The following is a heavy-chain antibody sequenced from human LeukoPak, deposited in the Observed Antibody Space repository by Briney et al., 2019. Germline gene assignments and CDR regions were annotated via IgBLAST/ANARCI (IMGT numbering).Heavy chain of an antibody. J-gene: IGHJ6*02. Sequence: ASVNVSCKVSGYTLTELSMHWVRQAPGKGLEWMGGFDPEDGETMYAQKFQGRVTMTEDTSTDTVYMALNSLRSDDTAVYYCATAGIVGATYYGMDVWGQGTTVTVSS. CDR2: FDPEDGET. V-gene: IGHV1-24*01. CDR3: ATAGIVGATYYGMDV. D-gene: IGHD1-26*01. CDR1: GYTLTELS.